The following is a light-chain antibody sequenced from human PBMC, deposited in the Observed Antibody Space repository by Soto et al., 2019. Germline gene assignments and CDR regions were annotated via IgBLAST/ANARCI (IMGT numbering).Light chain of an antibody. CDR1: QSVSSSY. V-gene: IGKV3-20*01. CDR3: QQYGG. Sequence: EIVLTQSPGTLSLSPGERATLSCRASQSVSSSYLAWYQQKPGQAPRLLIYGASSRATGIPDRFSGSGSGTDFTLTISRLETEDFAVYYCQQYGGFGQGTKVEIK. CDR2: GAS. J-gene: IGKJ1*01.